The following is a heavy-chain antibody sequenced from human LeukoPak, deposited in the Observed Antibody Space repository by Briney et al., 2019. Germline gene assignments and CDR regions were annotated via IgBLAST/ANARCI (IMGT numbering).Heavy chain of an antibody. Sequence: SLRLSCAASGFTFDEYAMHWVRQLPGKGLEWVSGIDWNSGGVAYADSVKGRFTISRDNAKNSLYLQMNSLRAEDTALYYCTKGAIALVRGVFDYWGQGTLVTVSS. J-gene: IGHJ4*02. CDR2: IDWNSGGV. V-gene: IGHV3-9*01. CDR3: TKGAIALVRGVFDY. CDR1: GFTFDEYA. D-gene: IGHD3-10*01.